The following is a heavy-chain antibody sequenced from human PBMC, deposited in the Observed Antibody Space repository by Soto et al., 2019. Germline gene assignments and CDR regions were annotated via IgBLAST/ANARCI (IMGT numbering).Heavy chain of an antibody. CDR3: ARDVGRSYPAYFDY. V-gene: IGHV3-21*01. Sequence: GGSLRLSCAASGVSFSGYNMNWVRQAPGKGLEWVSFISSSGTYIYYADSVKGRFTISRVNAKNSVNLQMNSLRAEDTAIYYCARDVGRSYPAYFDYWGQGTLVTVSS. J-gene: IGHJ4*02. CDR1: GVSFSGYN. D-gene: IGHD1-26*01. CDR2: ISSSGTYI.